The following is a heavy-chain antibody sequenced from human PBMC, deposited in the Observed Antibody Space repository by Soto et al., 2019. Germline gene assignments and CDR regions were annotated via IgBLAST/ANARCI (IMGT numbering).Heavy chain of an antibody. J-gene: IGHJ5*02. CDR3: AREYGSGSSPPWFDP. CDR1: GFTFDDYG. D-gene: IGHD3-10*01. V-gene: IGHV3-20*01. Sequence: EVQLVESGGGVVWPGGSLRLSCAASGFTFDDYGMSWVRQVPGKGLEWVSGSNSNGDKTGYADSVKGRFTISRDNAQNSLYLQMTSLRVEDTALYHCAREYGSGSSPPWFDPWGQGTLVTVSS. CDR2: SNSNGDKT.